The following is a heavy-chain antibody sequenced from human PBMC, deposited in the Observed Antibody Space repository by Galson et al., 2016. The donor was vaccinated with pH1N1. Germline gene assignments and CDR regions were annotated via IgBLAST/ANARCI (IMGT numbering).Heavy chain of an antibody. CDR1: GYTFTSYG. CDR3: ACMVRGDYFDY. CDR2: INPYIGDT. V-gene: IGHV1-18*01. D-gene: IGHD3-10*01. J-gene: IGHJ4*02. Sequence: SVKVSCKAPGYTFTSYGISWVRQAPGQGLEWMGWINPYIGDTNYAQKPQGRVTMTTDTSTSTAYMELRSLRSDDTAVYYCACMVRGDYFDYWGQGTLVTVSS.